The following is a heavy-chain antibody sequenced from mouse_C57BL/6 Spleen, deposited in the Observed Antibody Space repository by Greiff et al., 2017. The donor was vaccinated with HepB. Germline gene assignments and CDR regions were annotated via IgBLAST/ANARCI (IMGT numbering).Heavy chain of an antibody. CDR1: GFNIKDYY. Sequence: VQLQQSGAELVRPGASVKLSCTASGFNIKDYYMHWVKQRPEQGLEWIGRIDPEDGDTEYAPKFQGKATMTADTSSNTAYLQLSSLTSEDTAVYYCTTGDGSSPSWFAYWGQGTLVTVSA. CDR3: TTGDGSSPSWFAY. V-gene: IGHV14-1*01. J-gene: IGHJ3*01. D-gene: IGHD1-1*01. CDR2: IDPEDGDT.